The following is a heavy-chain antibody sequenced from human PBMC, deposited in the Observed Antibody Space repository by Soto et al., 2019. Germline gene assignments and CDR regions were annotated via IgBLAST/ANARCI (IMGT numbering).Heavy chain of an antibody. CDR2: IYYSGSI. D-gene: IGHD6-19*01. Sequence: SETLSLTCTVSGGSISNYYWSWIRQPPGKGLEWIGYIYYSGSINYNPSLKSRVTISEDTSKNQFSLKMSSVTAADTAVYYCAREVAVAGTHYFDYWGQGTLVTVSS. CDR1: GGSISNYY. J-gene: IGHJ4*02. V-gene: IGHV4-59*01. CDR3: AREVAVAGTHYFDY.